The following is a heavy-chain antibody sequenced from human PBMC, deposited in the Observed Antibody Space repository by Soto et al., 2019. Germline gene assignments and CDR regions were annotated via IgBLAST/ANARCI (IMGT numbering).Heavy chain of an antibody. CDR1: GGSISSYY. CDR3: ARGTSSSWRPSFDY. CDR2: IYYSGST. V-gene: IGHV4-59*01. Sequence: SETLSLTCTVSGGSISSYYWSWIRQPPGKGLEWIGYIYYSGSTNYNPSLKSRVTISVDTSKNQFSLKLSSVTAADTAVYYCARGTSSSWRPSFDYWGQGTLVTVSS. D-gene: IGHD6-13*01. J-gene: IGHJ4*02.